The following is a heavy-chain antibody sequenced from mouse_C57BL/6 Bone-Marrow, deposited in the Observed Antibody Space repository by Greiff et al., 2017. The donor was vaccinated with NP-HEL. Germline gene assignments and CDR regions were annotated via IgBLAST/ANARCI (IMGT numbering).Heavy chain of an antibody. CDR2: IDPSDSYT. V-gene: IGHV1-69*01. CDR1: GYTFTSYW. D-gene: IGHD3-3*01. CDR3: ARLGNFAY. J-gene: IGHJ3*01. Sequence: QVHVKQPGAELVMPGASVKLSCKASGYTFTSYWMHWVKQRPGQGLEWIGEIDPSDSYTNYNQKFKGKSTLTVDKSSSTAYMQLSSLTSEDSAVYYCARLGNFAYWGQGTLVTVSA.